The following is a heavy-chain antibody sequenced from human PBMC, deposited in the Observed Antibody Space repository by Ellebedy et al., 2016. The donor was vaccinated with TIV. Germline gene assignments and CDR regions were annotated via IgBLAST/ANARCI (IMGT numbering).Heavy chain of an antibody. J-gene: IGHJ3*02. CDR1: GGSISSSNYY. CDR2: IFYSGTT. Sequence: SETLSLTCTVSGGSISSSNYYWGWIRQPPGKGLEWIGSIFYSGTTYYNPSLKSRVTVSLDTSKTHFSLRLTSVTAADTAVYYCARGLQWLFDAFHIWGQGTVLTVSS. CDR3: ARGLQWLFDAFHI. V-gene: IGHV4-39*07. D-gene: IGHD6-19*01.